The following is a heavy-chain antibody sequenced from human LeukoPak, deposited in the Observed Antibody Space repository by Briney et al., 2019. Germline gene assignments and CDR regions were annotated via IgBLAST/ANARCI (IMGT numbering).Heavy chain of an antibody. CDR2: ISGSGGST. CDR1: GFSVSSNY. CDR3: AKGPIAVAGFRPFDY. V-gene: IGHV3-23*01. J-gene: IGHJ4*02. D-gene: IGHD6-19*01. Sequence: GSLRLSCAASGFSVSSNYMNWVRQAPGKGLEWVSAISGSGGSTYYADSVKGRFTISRDNSKNTLYLQMNSLRAEDTAVYYCAKGPIAVAGFRPFDYWGQGTLVTVSS.